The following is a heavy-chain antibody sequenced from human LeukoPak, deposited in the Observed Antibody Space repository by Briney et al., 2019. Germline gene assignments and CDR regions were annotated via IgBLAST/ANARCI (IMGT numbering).Heavy chain of an antibody. CDR1: GGSFSGYY. CDR2: INHSGST. V-gene: IGHV4-34*01. J-gene: IGHJ5*02. Sequence: SETLSLTCAVYGGSFSGYYWSWIRQPPGKGLEWIGEINHSGSTNYNPSLRSRVTISVDTSKNQFSLKLRSVTAADTAVYYCARHPDLYYYGSGSHLWFDPWGQGTLVTVSS. CDR3: ARHPDLYYYGSGSHLWFDP. D-gene: IGHD3-10*01.